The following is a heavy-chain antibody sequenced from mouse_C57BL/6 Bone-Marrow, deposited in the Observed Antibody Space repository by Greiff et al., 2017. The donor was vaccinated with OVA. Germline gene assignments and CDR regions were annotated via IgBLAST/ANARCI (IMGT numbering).Heavy chain of an antibody. CDR1: GYTFTSYD. J-gene: IGHJ1*03. CDR3: ARSGYYGSSYDFDV. V-gene: IGHV1-85*01. Sequence: VKLMESGPELVKPGASVKLSCKASGYTFTSYDINWVKQRPGQGLEWIGWIYPRDGSTKYNEKFKGKATLTVDTSSSTAYMELHSLTSEDSAVYFCARSGYYGSSYDFDVWGTGTTVTVSS. CDR2: IYPRDGST. D-gene: IGHD1-1*01.